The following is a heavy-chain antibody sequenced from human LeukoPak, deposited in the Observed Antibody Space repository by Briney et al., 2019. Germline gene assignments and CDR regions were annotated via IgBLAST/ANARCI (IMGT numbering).Heavy chain of an antibody. Sequence: ASVKVSCKAVGDTFSIYGISWVRQAPGQGLEWMGGIIPISGAAEYAQKFQGRVTITADEPTTTAYMELTSLTSDDTAVYYCARETGTVLFHNVLTGRQDFYYYYIDVWAKGPRSPSP. V-gene: IGHV1-69*13. D-gene: IGHD3-9*01. CDR3: ARETGTVLFHNVLTGRQDFYYYYIDV. J-gene: IGHJ6*03. CDR1: GDTFSIYG. CDR2: IIPISGAA.